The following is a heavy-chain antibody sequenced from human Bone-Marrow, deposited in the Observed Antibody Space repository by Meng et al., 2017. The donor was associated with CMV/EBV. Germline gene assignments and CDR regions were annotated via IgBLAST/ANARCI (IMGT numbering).Heavy chain of an antibody. V-gene: IGHV1-69*02. CDR1: GGTFSSYT. J-gene: IGHJ5*02. Sequence: SVKVSCKASGGTFSSYTISWVRQAPGQELEWMGRIIPILGIANYAQKFQGRVTITADKSTSTAYMELSSLRSEDTAVYYCARLSSNYYDSSGRNWFDPWGQGTLVTVSS. D-gene: IGHD3-22*01. CDR2: IIPILGIA. CDR3: ARLSSNYYDSSGRNWFDP.